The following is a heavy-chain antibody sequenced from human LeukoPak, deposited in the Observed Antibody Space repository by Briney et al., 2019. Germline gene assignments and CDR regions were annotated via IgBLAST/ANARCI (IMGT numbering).Heavy chain of an antibody. CDR2: LSGSGITT. CDR1: GFTFSNSA. CDR3: AKGIYSSGWSYFDY. V-gene: IGHV3-23*01. Sequence: GGSLRLSYAASGFTFSNSAMSWVRQAPGKGLEWVSTLSGSGITTYYADSVKGRFTISRDNSKNTLYLQMNSLRAEDTAVYYCAKGIYSSGWSYFDYWGHGTLVTVSS. J-gene: IGHJ4*01. D-gene: IGHD6-19*01.